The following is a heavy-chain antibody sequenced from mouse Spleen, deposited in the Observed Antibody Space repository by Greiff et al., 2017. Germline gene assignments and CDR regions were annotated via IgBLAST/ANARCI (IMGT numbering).Heavy chain of an antibody. D-gene: IGHD1-2*01. J-gene: IGHJ2*01. V-gene: IGHV5-6*01. CDR1: GFTFSSYG. CDR2: ISSGGSYT. CDR3: ARITTAYYFDY. Sequence: EVQLVESGGDLVKPGGSLKLSCAASGFTFSSYGMSWVRQTPDKRLEWVATISSGGSYTYYPDSVKGRFTISRDNAKNTLYLQMSSLKSEDTAMYYCARITTAYYFDYWGQGTTLTVSS.